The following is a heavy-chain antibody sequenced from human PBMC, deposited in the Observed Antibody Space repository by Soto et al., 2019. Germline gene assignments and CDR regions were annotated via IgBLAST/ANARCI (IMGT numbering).Heavy chain of an antibody. D-gene: IGHD6-13*01. J-gene: IGHJ3*02. CDR3: AVEVSTGSSSLYLDDFDI. CDR2: INRDGSKK. V-gene: IGHV3-7*05. CDR1: GFTLSAYW. Sequence: EVQLEESGGDLVQPGGSLRLSCAASGFTLSAYWMTWVRQAPGKGLEWVANINRDGSKKSYLDSVRGRFTVSRDNVGNTLYRKMGSLRADDSALDCGAVEVSTGSSSLYLDDFDIWGQGTMVTVSS.